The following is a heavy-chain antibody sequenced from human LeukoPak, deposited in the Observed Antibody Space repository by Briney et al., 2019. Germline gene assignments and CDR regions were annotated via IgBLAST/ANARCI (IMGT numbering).Heavy chain of an antibody. Sequence: GGSLRLSCSASGFPFSSYAMHWVRQAPGKGLEYVSAISDSGGSTYYADSVKGRFTISRDNSKNTLYLQMSSLRAEDTAVYYCARDRYGDGFAHLDSWGQGALVTVSS. V-gene: IGHV3-64D*09. D-gene: IGHD5-24*01. J-gene: IGHJ4*02. CDR2: ISDSGGST. CDR3: ARDRYGDGFAHLDS. CDR1: GFPFSSYA.